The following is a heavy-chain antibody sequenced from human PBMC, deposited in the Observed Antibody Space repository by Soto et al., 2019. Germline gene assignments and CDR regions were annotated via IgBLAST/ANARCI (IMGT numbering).Heavy chain of an antibody. CDR3: TTALGYSSGWYYYYYGMDV. J-gene: IGHJ6*02. V-gene: IGHV3-15*07. CDR2: IKSKTDGGTT. CDR1: GFTFSNAW. Sequence: GGSLRLSCAASGFTFSNAWMNWVRQAPGKGLEWVGRIKSKTDGGTTDYAAPVKGRFTISRDDSKNTLYLQMNSLKTEDTAVYYCTTALGYSSGWYYYYYGMDVRGQGTTVTVSS. D-gene: IGHD6-19*01.